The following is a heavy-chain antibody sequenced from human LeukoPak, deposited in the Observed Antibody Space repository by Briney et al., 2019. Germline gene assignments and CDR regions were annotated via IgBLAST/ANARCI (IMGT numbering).Heavy chain of an antibody. D-gene: IGHD2-2*02. V-gene: IGHV1-24*01. Sequence: ASVKVSCKVSGYTLTELSMHWVRQAPGKRLEWMGGFDPEDGETIYAQKFQGRVTMTEDTSTDTAYMELSSLRSEDTAVYYCATYYCSSTICYTAKSVDYWGQGTLVTVSS. CDR1: GYTLTELS. J-gene: IGHJ4*02. CDR3: ATYYCSSTICYTAKSVDY. CDR2: FDPEDGET.